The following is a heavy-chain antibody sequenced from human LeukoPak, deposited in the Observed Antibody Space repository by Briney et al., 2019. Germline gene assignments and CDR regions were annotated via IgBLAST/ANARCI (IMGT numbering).Heavy chain of an antibody. V-gene: IGHV3-64*01. CDR1: GFTFSSYA. J-gene: IGHJ6*02. CDR3: AREHSSSWNRYYYYYGMDV. D-gene: IGHD6-13*01. Sequence: PGGSLRLSCVASGFTFSSYAMHWVRQAPGKGLEYVSAISTNGGSAYYANSVEGRFTISRDNSKNTLYLQMNSLRAEDTAVYYCAREHSSSWNRYYYYYGMDVWGQGTTVTVSS. CDR2: ISTNGGSA.